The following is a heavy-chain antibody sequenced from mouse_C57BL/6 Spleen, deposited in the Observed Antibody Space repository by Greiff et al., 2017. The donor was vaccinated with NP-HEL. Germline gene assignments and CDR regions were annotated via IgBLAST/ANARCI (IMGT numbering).Heavy chain of an antibody. CDR2: IYPGNGDT. D-gene: IGHD2-2*01. Sequence: QVQLQQSGAELVRPGASVKMSCKASGYTFTSYNMHWVKQTPRQGLEWIGAIYPGNGDTSYNQKFKGKATLTVDKSSSTAYMQLSSLTSEDSAVYICARSGGSTMVKRDWYFDVWGTGTTVTVSS. CDR1: GYTFTSYN. CDR3: ARSGGSTMVKRDWYFDV. V-gene: IGHV1-12*01. J-gene: IGHJ1*03.